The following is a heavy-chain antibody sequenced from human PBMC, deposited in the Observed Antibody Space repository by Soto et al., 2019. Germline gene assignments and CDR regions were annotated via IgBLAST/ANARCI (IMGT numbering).Heavy chain of an antibody. CDR3: ASANPMGGDYGSNDAFDI. CDR2: INHSGST. Sequence: SETLSLTCAVYGGSFSGYYWSWIRQPPGKGLEWIGEINHSGSTNYNPSLKSRVTISVDTSKNQFSLKLSSVTAADTAVYYCASANPMGGDYGSNDAFDIWGQGTMVTVSS. V-gene: IGHV4-34*01. CDR1: GGSFSGYY. J-gene: IGHJ3*02. D-gene: IGHD4-17*01.